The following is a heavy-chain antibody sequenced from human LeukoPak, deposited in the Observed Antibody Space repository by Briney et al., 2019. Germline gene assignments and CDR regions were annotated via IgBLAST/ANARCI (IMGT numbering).Heavy chain of an antibody. J-gene: IGHJ3*01. CDR1: GYTFTGYY. CDR2: INPNSGGT. Sequence: ASVKVSCKASGYTFTGYYMHWVRQAPGQGLEWMGWINPNSGGTNYAQKFQGRVTMTRDTSISTAYMELSRLTSDDTAMYYCARVVYASGWYGGPFDVWGQGTMVLVSS. D-gene: IGHD6-19*01. V-gene: IGHV1-2*02. CDR3: ARVVYASGWYGGPFDV.